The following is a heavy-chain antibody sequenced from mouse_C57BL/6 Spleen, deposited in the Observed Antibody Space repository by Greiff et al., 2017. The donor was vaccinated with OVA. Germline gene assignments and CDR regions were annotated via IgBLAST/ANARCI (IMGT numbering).Heavy chain of an antibody. CDR2: IYPGSGST. Sequence: QVQLQQPGAELVKPGASVKMSCKASGYTFTSYWITWVKQRPGQGLEWIGDIYPGSGSTNYNEKFKSKATLTVDTSSSTAYMQLSSLTSEDSAVYYCARGGYDETWFAYWGQGTLVTVSA. CDR1: GYTFTSYW. D-gene: IGHD2-2*01. V-gene: IGHV1-55*01. J-gene: IGHJ3*01. CDR3: ARGGYDETWFAY.